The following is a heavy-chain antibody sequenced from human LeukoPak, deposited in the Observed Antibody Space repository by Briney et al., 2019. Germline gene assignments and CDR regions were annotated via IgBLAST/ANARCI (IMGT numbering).Heavy chain of an antibody. Sequence: SETLSLTCSVSGGSISSSSYYWGWIRQPPGKGLEWIGSIYYSGSTNYNPSLKGRVTISVDTSKNQFSLKLNSVTAADTAVYYCARHSGDETYWGQGTLVTVSS. CDR3: ARHSGDETY. CDR2: IYYSGST. V-gene: IGHV4-39*01. D-gene: IGHD1-26*01. J-gene: IGHJ4*02. CDR1: GGSISSSSYY.